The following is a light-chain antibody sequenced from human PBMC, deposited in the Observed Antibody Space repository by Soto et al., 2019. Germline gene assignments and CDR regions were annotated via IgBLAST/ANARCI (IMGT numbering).Light chain of an antibody. V-gene: IGKV1-33*01. CDR3: QQYHQLPELT. J-gene: IGKJ3*01. CDR1: QDIRNY. Sequence: DIQMTQSPSSLSTSVGDRVTITCQASQDIRNYLNWYQQKPGQAPKILIYDASSLETGVPSRFSGSGSGTDFRFTHRSLQTEDLALHYWQQYHQLPELTVGPRTKVHI. CDR2: DAS.